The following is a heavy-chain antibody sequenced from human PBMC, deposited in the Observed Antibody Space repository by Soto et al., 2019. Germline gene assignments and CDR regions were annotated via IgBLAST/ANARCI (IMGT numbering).Heavy chain of an antibody. CDR1: GYTFTSYG. J-gene: IGHJ4*02. CDR3: ARAAYEILTGYYRR. D-gene: IGHD3-9*01. V-gene: IGHV1-18*01. Sequence: GASVKVSCKASGYTFTSYGISWVRQAPGQGLEWMGWISAYNGNTNYAQKFQDRVTMTTDTSTSTAYMGLRSLRSDDTAVYYCARAAYEILTGYYRRWGQGTLVTVSS. CDR2: ISAYNGNT.